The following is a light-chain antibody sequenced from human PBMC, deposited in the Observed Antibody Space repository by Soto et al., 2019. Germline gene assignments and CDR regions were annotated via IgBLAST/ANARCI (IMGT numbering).Light chain of an antibody. J-gene: IGLJ2*01. Sequence: QLVLTQSPSASASLGASVKLTCTLRSGHSSYAIAWHQQRPEQGPRYLMKLNSDGSHSKGDGLPDRFSGSSSVAERYLTISILQSEDEADYYCQTWVTGIQVFGGGTKLTLL. CDR1: SGHSSYA. CDR3: QTWVTGIQV. V-gene: IGLV4-69*01. CDR2: LNSDGSH.